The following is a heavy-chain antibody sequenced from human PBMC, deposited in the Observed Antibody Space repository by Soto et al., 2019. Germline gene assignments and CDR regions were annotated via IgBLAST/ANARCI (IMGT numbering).Heavy chain of an antibody. Sequence: ASVKVSCKASGYTFTSYYMHWVRQTPGQGLEWMGIIDPSGGSTSYAQKFQGRITMTRDTSTTTVYMELSSLRFEDTAVYYCARTTVTARDFDYWGQGTLVTVSS. CDR3: ARTTVTARDFDY. V-gene: IGHV1-46*01. J-gene: IGHJ4*02. CDR1: GYTFTSYY. D-gene: IGHD4-17*01. CDR2: IDPSGGST.